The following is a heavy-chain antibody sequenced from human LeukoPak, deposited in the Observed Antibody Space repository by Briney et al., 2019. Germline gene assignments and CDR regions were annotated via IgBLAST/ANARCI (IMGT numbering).Heavy chain of an antibody. V-gene: IGHV3-53*01. CDR3: TKRPYYYDSSGYYQDFDS. CDR2: IYSDNT. CDR1: GFTVSSNS. Sequence: GGSLRLSCTVSGFTVSSNSMSWVRQAPGKGLEWVSFIYSDNTYYADSVKGRFTISRDNSKNTVYLQMNSLRAEDTAVYYCTKRPYYYDSSGYYQDFDSWGQGTLVTVSS. J-gene: IGHJ4*02. D-gene: IGHD3-22*01.